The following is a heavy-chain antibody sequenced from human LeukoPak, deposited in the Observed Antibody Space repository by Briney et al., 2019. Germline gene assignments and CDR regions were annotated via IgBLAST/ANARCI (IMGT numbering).Heavy chain of an antibody. V-gene: IGHV3-64*01. J-gene: IGHJ4*02. Sequence: TGGSLRLSCAASGFTFSSYAMHWVRQAPGKGLEYVSGISSNGGGTSYANSVKGRFTISRDNSKNTLYLQMNSLRAEDTAVYYCARPRDRPYFDYWGQGTLVTVSS. CDR1: GFTFSSYA. CDR2: ISSNGGGT. CDR3: ARPRDRPYFDY.